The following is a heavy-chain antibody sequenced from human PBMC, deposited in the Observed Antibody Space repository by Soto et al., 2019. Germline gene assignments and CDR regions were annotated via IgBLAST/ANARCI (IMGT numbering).Heavy chain of an antibody. V-gene: IGHV4-34*08. CDR1: GGTNVGYY. CDR2: INHSGSI. CDR3: ATINWFDP. Sequence: PSETLSLTCAVYGGTNVGYYWSWVRQPPGKGLEWIGEINHSGSITYAPSLKSRVTMSVDTSKNQFSLRLNSVTAADTAVYNCATINWFDPRRQGTLVPVSS. J-gene: IGHJ5*02.